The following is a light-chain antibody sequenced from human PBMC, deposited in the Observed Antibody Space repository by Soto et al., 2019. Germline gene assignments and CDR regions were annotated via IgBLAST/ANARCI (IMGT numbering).Light chain of an antibody. J-gene: IGLJ1*01. CDR2: EVN. CDR3: CSYAGSSTLYV. CDR1: SSDIGTYNL. Sequence: QSVLTQPASVSGSPGQSITISCTGTSSDIGTYNLVSWYQQHPGKAPKLMIYEVNKRPSGVSDRFSGSKSGNTASLTISGLQAEDEADYYCCSYAGSSTLYVFAXGTKVTVL. V-gene: IGLV2-23*02.